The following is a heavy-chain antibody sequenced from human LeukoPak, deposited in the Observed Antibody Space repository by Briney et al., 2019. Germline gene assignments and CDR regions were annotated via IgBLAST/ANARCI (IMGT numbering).Heavy chain of an antibody. Sequence: PSETLSLTCTVSGGSISSSNYYWGWIRQPPGKGLEWIGSIYYSGSTYYNPSLKSRVSISVDTSKNQFSLKLTSVTAADTAVYYCARLNDNGGTYFDSWGQGTLVTVSS. CDR3: ARLNDNGGTYFDS. V-gene: IGHV4-39*01. CDR2: IYYSGST. CDR1: GGSISSSNYY. J-gene: IGHJ4*02. D-gene: IGHD1-1*01.